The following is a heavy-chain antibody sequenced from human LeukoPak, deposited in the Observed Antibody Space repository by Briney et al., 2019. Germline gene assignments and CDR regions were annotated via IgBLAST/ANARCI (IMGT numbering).Heavy chain of an antibody. Sequence: PGGSLRLSCAASGFTFSSYAMHWVRQAPGKGLEWVAVISYDGSNKYYADSVKGRFTISRDNSKNTLYLQMNSLRAEDTAVYYCARAAEGWLVPLYAFDIWGQGTMVTVSS. J-gene: IGHJ3*02. CDR2: ISYDGSNK. D-gene: IGHD6-19*01. CDR1: GFTFSSYA. CDR3: ARAAEGWLVPLYAFDI. V-gene: IGHV3-30*04.